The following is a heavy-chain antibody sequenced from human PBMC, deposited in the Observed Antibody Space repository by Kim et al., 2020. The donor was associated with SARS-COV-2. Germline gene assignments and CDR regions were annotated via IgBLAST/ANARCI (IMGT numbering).Heavy chain of an antibody. CDR3: AKDLPGRVAGRDY. D-gene: IGHD6-19*01. J-gene: IGHJ4*02. V-gene: IGHV3-23*01. Sequence: DDSVKGRFTISGDNSKNPLYLQMNSLRAEDTAVYYCAKDLPGRVAGRDYWGQGTLVTVSS.